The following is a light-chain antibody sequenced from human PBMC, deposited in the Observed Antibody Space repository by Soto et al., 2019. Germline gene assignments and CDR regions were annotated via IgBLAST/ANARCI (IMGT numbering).Light chain of an antibody. CDR1: RSISSW. CDR2: KAS. V-gene: IGKV1-5*03. CDR3: QHDNSSPWT. J-gene: IGKJ1*01. Sequence: DIQMTQSPSTLSASVGDRVTVTCRASRSISSWVAWYQQKPGKAPKLLIYKASALESGVPSRFSGSGSGTEFTLTISSLQPDDFATYYCQHDNSSPWTVGQGTKVEVK.